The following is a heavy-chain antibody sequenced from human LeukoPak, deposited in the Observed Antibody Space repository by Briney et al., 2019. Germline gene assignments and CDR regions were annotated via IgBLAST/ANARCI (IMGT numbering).Heavy chain of an antibody. Sequence: SVKVSCKASGGAFSSYAISWVRQAPGQGLEWMGGIIPIFGTANYAQKFQGRVTITAHKSTSTAYMELSSLRSEDTAVYYCARGPEGYYYYYYMDVWGKGTTVTVSS. CDR3: ARGPEGYYYYYYMDV. CDR1: GGAFSSYA. CDR2: IIPIFGTA. J-gene: IGHJ6*03. V-gene: IGHV1-69*06.